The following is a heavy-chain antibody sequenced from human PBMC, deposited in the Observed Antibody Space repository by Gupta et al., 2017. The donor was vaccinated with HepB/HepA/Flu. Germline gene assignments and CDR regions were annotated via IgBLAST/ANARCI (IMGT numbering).Heavy chain of an antibody. D-gene: IGHD2-2*01. V-gene: IGHV4-4*07. Sequence: QVQLQESGPGLVKPSETLYLTCTVSGDSIRNYFWSWIRQPAGKGLEWIGRIYSSGTTYYNPSLKSRVTMSVDTSKNQFSMKLTSVTAADTAVYYCAREDYCSSTNCYYYYYYMDVWGKGTTVTVSS. CDR2: IYSSGTT. CDR3: AREDYCSSTNCYYYYYYMDV. CDR1: GDSIRNYF. J-gene: IGHJ6*03.